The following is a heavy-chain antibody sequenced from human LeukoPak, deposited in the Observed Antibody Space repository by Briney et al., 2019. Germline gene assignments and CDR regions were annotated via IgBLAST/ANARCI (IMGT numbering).Heavy chain of an antibody. Sequence: AETLSLTCTASGVSISSSNYYWGWLRQPPGKGLEWIVSIYYSGSTYYSPSLKSRVTISVDTSKNQFSLKLSSVPAADTAVYYCARRLGRKFGERFYYYHYMDVWGKGTTVTIS. CDR1: GVSISSSNYY. V-gene: IGHV4-39*07. CDR2: IYYSGST. CDR3: ARRLGRKFGERFYYYHYMDV. J-gene: IGHJ6*03. D-gene: IGHD3-10*01.